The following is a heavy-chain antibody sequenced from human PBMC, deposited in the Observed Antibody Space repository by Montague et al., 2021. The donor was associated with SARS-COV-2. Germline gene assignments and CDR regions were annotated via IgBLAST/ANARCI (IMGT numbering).Heavy chain of an antibody. CDR1: GFTFPTSG. V-gene: IGHV3-23*01. J-gene: IGHJ4*01. Sequence: SLRLSCAASGFTFPTSGMAWVRQAPGKGLEWVSGISGSGFSTYYTDSVKGLFTISRENSKITVSLQMTILRSEKTAVYYCSSDPCRSAYSPYFDCWGHGTLVTVSS. CDR3: SSDPCRSAYSPYFDC. D-gene: IGHD3-22*01. CDR2: ISGSGFST.